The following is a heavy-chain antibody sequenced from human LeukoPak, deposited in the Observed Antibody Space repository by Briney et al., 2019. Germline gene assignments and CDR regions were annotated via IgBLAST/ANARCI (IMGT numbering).Heavy chain of an antibody. J-gene: IGHJ5*02. CDR1: GFTFSSYA. CDR3: AKAFISVIGTRGGIDP. CDR2: ISGSAGTT. V-gene: IGHV3-23*01. Sequence: GGSLRLSCAASGFTFSSYAMSWVRQAPGKGLEWVSSISGSAGTTFYADSVKGRFTISRDNSKNTLYLQMNSLRAEDTAIYFCAKAFISVIGTRGGIDPWGQGTLVTVSS. D-gene: IGHD6-19*01.